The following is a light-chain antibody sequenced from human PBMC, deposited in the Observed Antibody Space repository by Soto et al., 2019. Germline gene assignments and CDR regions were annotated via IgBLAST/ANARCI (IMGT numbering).Light chain of an antibody. CDR3: CSYVGSRFAV. J-gene: IGLJ1*01. Sequence: QSALTQPASVSGSPGQSITISCTGTSSDVGNYNLVSWYQQHPGKVPKVMIYEVSKRPSGVSDRVSGSKSGNTASLTISRLQAEDEADYYCCSYVGSRFAVFGTGTKLTVL. CDR1: SSDVGNYNL. V-gene: IGLV2-23*02. CDR2: EVS.